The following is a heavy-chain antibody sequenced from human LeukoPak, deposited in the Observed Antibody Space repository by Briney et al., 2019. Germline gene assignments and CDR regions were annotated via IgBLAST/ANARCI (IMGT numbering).Heavy chain of an antibody. CDR1: GFTFSTYW. CDR2: VNGDGSST. D-gene: IGHD3-22*01. V-gene: IGHV3-74*01. CDR3: ARGASTYYYDSSGYYSDY. J-gene: IGHJ4*02. Sequence: GGSLRLSCAASGFTFSTYWMHWVRQAPGKGLVWVSRVNGDGSSTNYADSVKGRFTISRDNSKSTLYLQMNSLRAEDTAVYYCARGASTYYYDSSGYYSDYWGQGTLVTVSS.